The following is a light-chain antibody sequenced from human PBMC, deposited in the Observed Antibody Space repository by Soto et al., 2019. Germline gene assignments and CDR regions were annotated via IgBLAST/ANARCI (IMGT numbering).Light chain of an antibody. CDR1: SSNIGSNY. J-gene: IGLJ1*01. V-gene: IGLV1-47*01. Sequence: QSALTQPPSASGTPVQRVTISCSGSSSNIGSNYVYWYQQLPGTAPKLLMYRDVKRPSGVPDRFSGSKSGTSASLVISGLRSEDEADYYCASWDDSLSGSYVFGTGTKVTVL. CDR2: RDV. CDR3: ASWDDSLSGSYV.